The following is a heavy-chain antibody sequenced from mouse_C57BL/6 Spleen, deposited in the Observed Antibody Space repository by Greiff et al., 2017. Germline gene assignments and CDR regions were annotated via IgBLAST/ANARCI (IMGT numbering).Heavy chain of an antibody. V-gene: IGHV1-15*01. D-gene: IGHD1-1*01. CDR2: IDPETGGT. Sequence: VKLMESGAELVRPGASVTLSCKASGYTFTDYEMHWVKQTPVHGLEWIGAIDPETGGTAYNQKFKGKAILTADKSSSTAYMELRSLTSEDSAVYYCTVYYYGRSFAYWGQGTLVTVSA. CDR3: TVYYYGRSFAY. CDR1: GYTFTDYE. J-gene: IGHJ3*01.